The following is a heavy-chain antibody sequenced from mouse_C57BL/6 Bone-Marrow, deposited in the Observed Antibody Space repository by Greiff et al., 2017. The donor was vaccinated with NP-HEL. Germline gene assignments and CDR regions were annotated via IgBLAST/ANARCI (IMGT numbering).Heavy chain of an antibody. CDR2: ISNGGGST. CDR3: ARRQLGFFDY. D-gene: IGHD4-1*02. Sequence: EVKLQESGGGLVQPGGSLKLSCAASGFTFSDYYMYWVRQTPEKRLEWVAYISNGGGSTYYPDTVKGRFTISRDNAKNTLYLQMSRLKSEDTAMYYWARRQLGFFDYWGQGTTLTVSS. J-gene: IGHJ2*01. V-gene: IGHV5-12*01. CDR1: GFTFSDYY.